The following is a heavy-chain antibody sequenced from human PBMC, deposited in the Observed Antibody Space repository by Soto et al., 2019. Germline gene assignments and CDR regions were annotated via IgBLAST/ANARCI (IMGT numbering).Heavy chain of an antibody. CDR3: ARAGWNDEFGVVGFDY. V-gene: IGHV1-69*01. CDR1: GCTFSSYA. Sequence: QVQLVQSGAEVKKPGSSVKVSCKASGCTFSSYAIRWVRQAPGQGLEWMGGIIPIFGTANYAQKFQGRVTITADESTSTAYMELSSLRSEDTDVYYCARAGWNDEFGVVGFDYWGQGTLVTVSS. D-gene: IGHD1-1*01. J-gene: IGHJ4*02. CDR2: IIPIFGTA.